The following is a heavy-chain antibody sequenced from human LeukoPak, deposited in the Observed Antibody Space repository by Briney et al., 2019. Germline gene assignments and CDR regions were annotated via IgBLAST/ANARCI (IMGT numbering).Heavy chain of an antibody. J-gene: IGHJ3*02. CDR1: GGTFSSYA. D-gene: IGHD5-24*01. Sequence: ASVKVSCKASGGTFSSYAISWVRQAPGQGLEWMGGIIPIFGTANYAQKFQGRVTITADESTSTAYMELSSLRSEDTAVYYCARDERPQGDAFDIWGQGTMVTVSS. CDR2: IIPIFGTA. CDR3: ARDERPQGDAFDI. V-gene: IGHV1-69*13.